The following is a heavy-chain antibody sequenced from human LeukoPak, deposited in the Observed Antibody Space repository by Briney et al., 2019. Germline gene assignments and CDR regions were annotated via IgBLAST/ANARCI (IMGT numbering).Heavy chain of an antibody. V-gene: IGHV4-38-2*02. CDR2: FHYSAST. CDR3: ARAYCSSTSCYTEGWFDP. J-gene: IGHJ5*02. D-gene: IGHD2-2*02. CDR1: GYSIISGYS. Sequence: SETLSLTCTVSGYSIISGYSWEWIRQPPGKGLEWIGSFHYSASTYYNPSLMSRVTISGDTSKNQFSLRLSSVTAADTAVYYCARAYCSSTSCYTEGWFDPWGQGTLVTVSS.